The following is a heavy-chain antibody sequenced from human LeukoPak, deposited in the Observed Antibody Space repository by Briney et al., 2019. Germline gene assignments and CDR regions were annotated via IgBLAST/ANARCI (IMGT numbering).Heavy chain of an antibody. J-gene: IGHJ2*01. CDR2: ISGSGGST. CDR1: GFTFSSYA. CDR3: VRVLGIAAAGTWSWYFDL. D-gene: IGHD6-13*01. Sequence: QPGGSLRLSCAASGFTFSSYAMSWVRQAPGKGLEWVSAISGSGGSTYYADSVKGRFTISRDNSKNTLYLQMNSLRAEDTAVYYCVRVLGIAAAGTWSWYFDLWGRGTLVTVSS. V-gene: IGHV3-23*01.